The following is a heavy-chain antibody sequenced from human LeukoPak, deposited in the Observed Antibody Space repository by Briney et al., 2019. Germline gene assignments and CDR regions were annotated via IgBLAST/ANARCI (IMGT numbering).Heavy chain of an antibody. Sequence: SETLSLTCTVFGYSISSGYYWGWIRQPPGKGLEWIGSIYHSGSTYYNPSLKSRVTISVDTSKNQFSLKLSSVTAADTAVYYCARRRRGGSGGSWTWNWYFDLWGRGTLVTVSS. CDR2: IYHSGST. D-gene: IGHD2-15*01. CDR3: ARRRRGGSGGSWTWNWYFDL. J-gene: IGHJ2*01. CDR1: GYSISSGYY. V-gene: IGHV4-38-2*02.